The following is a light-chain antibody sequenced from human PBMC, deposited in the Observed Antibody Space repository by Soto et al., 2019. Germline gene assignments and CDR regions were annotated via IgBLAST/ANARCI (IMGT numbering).Light chain of an antibody. V-gene: IGLV1-40*01. CDR3: QSYDSSLSTWV. Sequence: QSVLTQPPSVSGAPGQRVTISCTGSSSNIGAGYDVHWYQQLPGTAPKLVIYANVDRPSGVPDRFSGSNPGTSASLAITGLQIEDEADYYCQSYDSSLSTWVFGGGTKLTVL. J-gene: IGLJ3*02. CDR1: SSNIGAGYD. CDR2: ANV.